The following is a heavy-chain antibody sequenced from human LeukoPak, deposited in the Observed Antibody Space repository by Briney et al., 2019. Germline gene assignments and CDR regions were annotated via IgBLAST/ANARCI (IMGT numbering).Heavy chain of an antibody. D-gene: IGHD4-17*01. CDR1: GDSVSIYY. V-gene: IGHV4-59*08. Sequence: PSETLSLTCTVSGDSVSIYYWSWIRQPPGKGLEWIGYISYSGSTDYNPSLKSRVTISVDTSKNQFSLKLSSVTAADTAVCYCARGLGLTAVTEYYFDYWGQGTLVTVSS. CDR2: ISYSGST. J-gene: IGHJ4*02. CDR3: ARGLGLTAVTEYYFDY.